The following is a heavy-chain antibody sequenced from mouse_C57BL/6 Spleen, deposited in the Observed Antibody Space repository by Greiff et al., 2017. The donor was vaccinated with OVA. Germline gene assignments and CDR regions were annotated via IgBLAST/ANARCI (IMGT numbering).Heavy chain of an antibody. D-gene: IGHD2-1*01. CDR1: GFTFSSYG. CDR2: ISSGGSYT. Sequence: DVMLVESGGDLVKPGGSLKLSCAASGFTFSSYGMSWVRQTPDKRLEWVATISSGGSYTYYPDSVKGRFTISRDNAKNTLYLQMSSLKSEDTAMYYCARHDGATMVPYYFDYWGQGTTLTVSS. CDR3: ARHDGATMVPYYFDY. V-gene: IGHV5-6*02. J-gene: IGHJ2*01.